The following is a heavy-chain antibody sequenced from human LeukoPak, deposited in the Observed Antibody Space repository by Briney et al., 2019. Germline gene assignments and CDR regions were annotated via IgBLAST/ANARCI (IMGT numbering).Heavy chain of an antibody. D-gene: IGHD3-3*01. J-gene: IGHJ6*03. CDR2: ISGSGGST. V-gene: IGHV3-23*01. Sequence: GGSLRLSCAASGFTFSSYAMSWVRQAPGKGLEWVSAISGSGGSTYYADSVKGRFTISRDNSKSTLYLQMNSLRAEDTAVYYCAKGGSYYDFWSGYSQPKYYYYYMDVWGKGTTVTVSS. CDR1: GFTFSSYA. CDR3: AKGGSYYDFWSGYSQPKYYYYYMDV.